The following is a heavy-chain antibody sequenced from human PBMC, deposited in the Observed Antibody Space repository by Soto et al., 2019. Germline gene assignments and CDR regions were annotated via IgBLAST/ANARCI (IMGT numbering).Heavy chain of an antibody. D-gene: IGHD4-17*01. CDR2: INPNSGGT. CDR1: GYTFTGYY. Sequence: QVQLVQSGAEVTKPGASVKVSCKASGYTFTGYYMHWVRQAPGQGLEWMGWINPNSGGTNYAQKCQGWVTMTRDTSISTAYMELSRLRSDDTAVYYCAIVGYGDRNYDYWGQGTLVTVSS. V-gene: IGHV1-2*04. CDR3: AIVGYGDRNYDY. J-gene: IGHJ4*02.